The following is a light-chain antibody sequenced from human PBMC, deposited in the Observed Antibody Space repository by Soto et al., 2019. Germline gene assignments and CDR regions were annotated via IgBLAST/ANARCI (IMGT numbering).Light chain of an antibody. V-gene: IGLV1-40*01. J-gene: IGLJ2*01. CDR3: QSYDNSLRVL. CDR1: RSNIGSGFD. CDR2: GNN. Sequence: SVLTQPPSVSGAPGQSVTIPCTGRRSNIGSGFDVHWYQQVPGTAPKLLIFGNNNRPSGVPDRFSGSKSGSSASLAIAGLQAEDEADYFCQSYDNSLRVLFGGGTKLTVL.